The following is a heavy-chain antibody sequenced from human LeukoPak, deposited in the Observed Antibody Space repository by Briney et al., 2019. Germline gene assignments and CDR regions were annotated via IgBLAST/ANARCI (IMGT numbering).Heavy chain of an antibody. D-gene: IGHD3-22*01. Sequence: GGSLRLSCDASGFTFSIYAMSWVRQGTGKGLEWVSSITSSGEATYYADSVKGRFTISRDNSRYTLFLQMSSLRAEDTAVYYCAKDPCPYSDNPYIWGQGTMVTVSS. CDR2: ITSSGEAT. CDR1: GFTFSIYA. J-gene: IGHJ3*02. CDR3: AKDPCPYSDNPYI. V-gene: IGHV3-23*01.